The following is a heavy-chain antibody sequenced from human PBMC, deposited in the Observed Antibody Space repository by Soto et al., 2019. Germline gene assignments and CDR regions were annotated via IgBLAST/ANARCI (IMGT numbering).Heavy chain of an antibody. V-gene: IGHV3-74*01. J-gene: IGHJ4*02. CDR2: VNSDGSTT. Sequence: EVQLMESGGGLVQPGGSLRLSCAASGFTFSSYWMHWVRQAPGKGLVWVSRVNSDGSTTTYADSVKGRFTISRDNAKASLYLQMNSLRAEDTAVYYCVRGEGGWETYLGQGTLGTVSS. CDR1: GFTFSSYW. D-gene: IGHD6-19*01. CDR3: VRGEGGWETY.